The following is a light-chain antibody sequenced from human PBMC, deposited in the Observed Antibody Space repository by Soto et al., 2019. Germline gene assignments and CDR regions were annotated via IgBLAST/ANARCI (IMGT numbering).Light chain of an antibody. CDR2: DAS. CDR3: QQYHNWPIT. V-gene: IGKV3-15*01. Sequence: EIVMTQSPATLPVSPGESATLSCRASQSVSSNLAWHQQKPGQAPRILMYDASTRATGISARFSGSGSGTEFTLTISSLQSEDFAVYYCQQYHNWPITLGQGTRLEIK. CDR1: QSVSSN. J-gene: IGKJ5*01.